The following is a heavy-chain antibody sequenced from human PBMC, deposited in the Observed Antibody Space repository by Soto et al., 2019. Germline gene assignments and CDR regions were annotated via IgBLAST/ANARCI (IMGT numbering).Heavy chain of an antibody. CDR3: AKAKTTIAAAGDFDY. Sequence: GGSLRLSCAASDFTFSTYAISWVRQASGKGLYWVSTISGSGGSTYYADSVKGRFTISRDNSKNTLYLQMNSLRTEDTAVYYCAKAKTTIAAAGDFDYWGQGT. J-gene: IGHJ4*02. CDR1: DFTFSTYA. CDR2: ISGSGGST. V-gene: IGHV3-23*01. D-gene: IGHD6-13*01.